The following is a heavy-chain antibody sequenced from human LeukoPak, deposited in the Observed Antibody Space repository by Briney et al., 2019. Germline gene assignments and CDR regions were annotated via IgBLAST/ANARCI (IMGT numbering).Heavy chain of an antibody. Sequence: GGSLRLSCAASGFTFSSYSMNWVRQAPGKGLEWVSYISSSGSTIYYADSVKGRFTISRDNTKKSLFLQINSLRAEDTAVYYCATPARGGSALPWGQGTLVTVSS. J-gene: IGHJ5*02. CDR1: GFTFSSYS. D-gene: IGHD6-19*01. CDR2: ISSSGSTI. V-gene: IGHV3-48*04. CDR3: ATPARGGSALP.